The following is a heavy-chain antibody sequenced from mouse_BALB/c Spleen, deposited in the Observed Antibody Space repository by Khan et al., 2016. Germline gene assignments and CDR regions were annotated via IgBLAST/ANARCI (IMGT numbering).Heavy chain of an antibody. CDR1: GYTFTAYS. D-gene: IGHD1-1*01. CDR2: INTETGEP. Sequence: QIQLVQSGPELKKPGETVKISCKASGYTFTAYSMHWVKQAPGKRLNWMGWINTETGEPTYADDFKGRFAFSLETSASTAYLEINNLKPEDTATYFCARSTVVARNYYAMDYCGQGTSVTVSS. J-gene: IGHJ4*01. V-gene: IGHV9-2-1*01. CDR3: ARSTVVARNYYAMDY.